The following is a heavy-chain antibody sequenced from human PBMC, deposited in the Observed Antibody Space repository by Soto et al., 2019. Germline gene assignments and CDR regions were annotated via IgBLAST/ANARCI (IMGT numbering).Heavy chain of an antibody. CDR1: GFTFISYA. J-gene: IGHJ5*02. Sequence: PGGSLRLSCAAPGFTFISYAMSWVRQAPGKGLEWVSAISGSGGSTYYADSVKGRFTISRDNSKNTLYLQMNSLRAEDTAVYYCAKDRGRYCSGGSCYSIWFDPWGQGTLVTVSS. CDR3: AKDRGRYCSGGSCYSIWFDP. CDR2: ISGSGGST. D-gene: IGHD2-15*01. V-gene: IGHV3-23*01.